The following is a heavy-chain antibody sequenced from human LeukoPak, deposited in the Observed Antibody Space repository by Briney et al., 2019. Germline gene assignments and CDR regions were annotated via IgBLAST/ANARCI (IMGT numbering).Heavy chain of an antibody. D-gene: IGHD2-2*01. CDR2: ISGSGGST. CDR1: GFTLSSYA. V-gene: IGHV3-23*01. J-gene: IGHJ4*02. CDR3: ANGHCSSTSCYHPGGVSVGY. Sequence: QPGGSLRLSCAASGFTLSSYAMSWVRQAPGKGQEWVSAISGSGGSTYYADSVKGRFTISRDNSKNTLYLQMNSLRAEDTAVYYCANGHCSSTSCYHPGGVSVGYWGQGTLVTVSS.